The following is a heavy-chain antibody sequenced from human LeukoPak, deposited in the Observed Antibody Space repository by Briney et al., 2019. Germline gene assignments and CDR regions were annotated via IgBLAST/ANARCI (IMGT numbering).Heavy chain of an antibody. CDR1: GFTLSTYS. V-gene: IGHV3-21*01. J-gene: IGHJ4*02. CDR2: ISSSSTYI. Sequence: GGSLRLSCAASGFTLSTYSMNWVRQAPGKGLEWVSSISSSSTYIYYADSVKGRFTISRDNAKNSLYLQMNSLRAEDTAVYYGAREQEWMVKGDYWGQGTLVTVS. CDR3: AREQEWMVKGDY. D-gene: IGHD6-19*01.